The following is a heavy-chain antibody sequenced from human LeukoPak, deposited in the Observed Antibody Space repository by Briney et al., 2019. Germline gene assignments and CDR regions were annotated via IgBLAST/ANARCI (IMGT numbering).Heavy chain of an antibody. J-gene: IGHJ4*02. CDR3: ATTRYTAMVYFDY. D-gene: IGHD5-18*01. V-gene: IGHV3-30*03. Sequence: PGRSLRLSCAASGFTFSSYGMHWVRQAPGKGLEWVAVISYDGSNKYYADSMKGRFTISRDNSKNTLYLQMNSLRAEDTAVYYCATTRYTAMVYFDYWGQGTLVTVSS. CDR1: GFTFSSYG. CDR2: ISYDGSNK.